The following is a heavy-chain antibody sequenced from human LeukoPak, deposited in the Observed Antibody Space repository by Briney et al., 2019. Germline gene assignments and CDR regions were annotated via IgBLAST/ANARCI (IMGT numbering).Heavy chain of an antibody. CDR1: GYSFTNYW. V-gene: IGHV5-51*01. Sequence: GESLKISCKGSGYSFTNYWIGWVRQMPGKGPEWLGIIYPGDSDTRYSPSFQGQVTISADKSISTAYLQWSSLKASDTAMYYCARHLRLWQNWFDPWGQGTLVTVSS. J-gene: IGHJ5*02. CDR2: IYPGDSDT. D-gene: IGHD5-18*01. CDR3: ARHLRLWQNWFDP.